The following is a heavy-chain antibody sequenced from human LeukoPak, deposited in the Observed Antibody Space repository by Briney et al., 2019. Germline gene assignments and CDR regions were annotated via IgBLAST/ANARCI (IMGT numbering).Heavy chain of an antibody. J-gene: IGHJ3*01. CDR1: GFTFTYYA. CDR3: ARGPDPVVRGPRRAFDL. Sequence: GRSLRLSCAASGFTFTYYAMHWVRQAPGKGLEWVSVVSNDGSNQDYTDSVKGRFIISRDDSKSTVYLQMNSLRVDDTAMYYCARGPDPVVRGPRRAFDLWGQGTMVTVSS. CDR2: VSNDGSNQ. V-gene: IGHV3-30-3*01. D-gene: IGHD3-10*01.